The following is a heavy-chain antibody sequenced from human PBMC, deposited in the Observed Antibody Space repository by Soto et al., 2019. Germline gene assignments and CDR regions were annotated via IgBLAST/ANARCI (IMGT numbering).Heavy chain of an antibody. CDR3: ATRSSDYYFY. D-gene: IGHD4-17*01. CDR2: ISIGARSL. J-gene: IGHJ4*02. Sequence: GGSLRLSCAASGLTLSNFETDWVCQAPGKGLEWIAYISIGARSLHYADSVRGRLTISRDDAENSVFLQMDRLSAEDTAVYFCATRSSDYYFYWGQGALVTAPQ. V-gene: IGHV3-48*03. CDR1: GLTLSNFE.